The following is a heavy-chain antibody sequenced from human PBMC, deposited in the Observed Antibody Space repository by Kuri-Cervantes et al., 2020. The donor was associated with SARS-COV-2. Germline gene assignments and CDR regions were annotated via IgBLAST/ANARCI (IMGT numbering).Heavy chain of an antibody. Sequence: ASVKVSCKASGYTFTSYGISWVRQAPGQGLEWMGWISAYNGNTNYAQKFQGRVTITADKSTSTAYMELSSLRSEDTAVYYCARDGYNFRFDYWGQGTLVTVFS. J-gene: IGHJ4*02. CDR2: ISAYNGNT. CDR3: ARDGYNFRFDY. D-gene: IGHD5-24*01. CDR1: GYTFTSYG. V-gene: IGHV1-18*01.